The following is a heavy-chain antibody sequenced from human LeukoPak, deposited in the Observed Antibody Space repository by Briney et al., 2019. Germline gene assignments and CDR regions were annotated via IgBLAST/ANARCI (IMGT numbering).Heavy chain of an antibody. V-gene: IGHV3-11*01. Sequence: PGGSLRLSCAASGFTFSDYYMSWIRQAPGKGLEWVSYISSSGSTIYYADSVKGRFTISRDNAKNSLYLQMNSLRAEDTAVYYCASHTKYWYKAFDIWGQGTMVTVSS. CDR1: GFTFSDYY. CDR3: ASHTKYWYKAFDI. D-gene: IGHD1/OR15-1a*01. J-gene: IGHJ3*02. CDR2: ISSSGSTI.